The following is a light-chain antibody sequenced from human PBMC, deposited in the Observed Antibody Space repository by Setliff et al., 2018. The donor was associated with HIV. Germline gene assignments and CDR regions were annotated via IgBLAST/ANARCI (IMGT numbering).Light chain of an antibody. CDR3: SSYTGSRTDV. Sequence: QSVLTQPASVSGSPGQSITISCTGTSSDVGGYNYVSWYQQHPGKAPKLMIYEVSNRPSGVSNRFSGSKSGNTASLTISGLQAEDEADYYCSSYTGSRTDVFGTGTKGTVL. V-gene: IGLV2-14*01. J-gene: IGLJ1*01. CDR2: EVS. CDR1: SSDVGGYNY.